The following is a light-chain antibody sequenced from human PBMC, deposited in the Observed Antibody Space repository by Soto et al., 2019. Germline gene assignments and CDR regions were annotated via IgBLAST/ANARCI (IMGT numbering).Light chain of an antibody. CDR2: GAS. J-gene: IGKJ1*01. CDR3: QQYGNSPET. CDR1: QTVSSR. Sequence: DIVMTQSPATLSLSAGEGATLSCRASQTVSSRLAWYQQKPGKAPRLLIYGASSMATGIPTRFSGSGSGTDFTLTISRLEPEDFAVYYCQQYGNSPETFGQGTKVDI. V-gene: IGKV3-20*01.